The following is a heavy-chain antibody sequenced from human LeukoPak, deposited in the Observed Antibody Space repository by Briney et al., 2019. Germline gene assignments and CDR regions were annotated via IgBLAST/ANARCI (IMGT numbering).Heavy chain of an antibody. CDR3: ARGGGSGWWIDY. Sequence: SETLSLTCAVYGGSFSGYYWSWIRQPAGKGLEWIGRIYTSGSTNYNPSLKSRVTISVDTSKNQFSLKLSSVTAADTAVYYCARGGGSGWWIDYWGQGTLVTVSS. V-gene: IGHV4-59*10. D-gene: IGHD6-19*01. J-gene: IGHJ4*02. CDR2: IYTSGST. CDR1: GGSFSGYY.